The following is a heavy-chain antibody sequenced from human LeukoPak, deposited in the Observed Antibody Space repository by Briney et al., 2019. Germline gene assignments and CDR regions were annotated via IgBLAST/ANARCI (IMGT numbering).Heavy chain of an antibody. V-gene: IGHV1-69*13. CDR3: AGTTVPPYYYYYMDV. CDR1: GGTFSSYA. CDR2: IIPIFGTA. J-gene: IGHJ6*03. D-gene: IGHD4-11*01. Sequence: SVKVSCKASGGTFSSYAISWVRQAPGQGLEWMGGIIPIFGTANYAQKFQGRVTITADESTSTAYMELSSLRSEDTAVYYSAGTTVPPYYYYYMDVWGKGTTVTVSS.